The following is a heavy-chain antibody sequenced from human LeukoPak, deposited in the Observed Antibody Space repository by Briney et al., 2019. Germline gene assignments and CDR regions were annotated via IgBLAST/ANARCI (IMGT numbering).Heavy chain of an antibody. J-gene: IGHJ4*02. CDR1: GGSISSSSYY. Sequence: PSETLSLTCTVSGGSISSSSYYWGWIRQPPGKGLEWIGSIYYSGATYHNPSLKSRVTISVDTSKNQFSLKLSSVTAADTAVYYCAREAYYYDSSGQNTLGYWGQGTLVTVSS. CDR2: IYYSGAT. D-gene: IGHD3-22*01. CDR3: AREAYYYDSSGQNTLGY. V-gene: IGHV4-39*07.